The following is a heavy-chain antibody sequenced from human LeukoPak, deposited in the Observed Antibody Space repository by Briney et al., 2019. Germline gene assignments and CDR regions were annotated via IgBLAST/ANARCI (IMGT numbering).Heavy chain of an antibody. CDR2: INPNSGGT. D-gene: IGHD1-14*01. CDR1: GYTFTGYY. J-gene: IGHJ4*02. Sequence: GASVKVSCKASGYTFTGYYMHWVRQAPGRGLEWMGWINPNSGGTNYAQKFQGRVTMTRDTSISTAYMELSRLRSDDTAVYYSAREDHINFDYWGQGTLVTVSS. CDR3: AREDHINFDY. V-gene: IGHV1-2*02.